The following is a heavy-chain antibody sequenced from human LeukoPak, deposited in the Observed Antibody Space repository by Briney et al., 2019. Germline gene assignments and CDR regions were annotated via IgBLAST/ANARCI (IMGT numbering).Heavy chain of an antibody. V-gene: IGHV1-18*01. CDR1: GYTFTSYG. Sequence: ASVKVSCKASGYTFTSYGISWVRQAPGQGLEWMGWISAYNGNTNYAQKLQGRVTMTTDTSTSTAYMELRSLRSDDTAMYYCARVQQLTYYYDSSGYYPNDYWGQGTLVTVSS. J-gene: IGHJ4*02. D-gene: IGHD3-22*01. CDR3: ARVQQLTYYYDSSGYYPNDY. CDR2: ISAYNGNT.